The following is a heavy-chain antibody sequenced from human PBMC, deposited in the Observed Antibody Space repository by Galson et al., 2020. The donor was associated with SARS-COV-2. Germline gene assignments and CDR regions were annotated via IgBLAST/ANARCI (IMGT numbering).Heavy chain of an antibody. CDR1: GASISSSRTY. Sequence: ETSETLSLTCTVSGASISSSRTYWGWIRQPPGKGLEWIGSIYHSGSTNYNPSLKSRVTISVDTSKNQFSLKLTSVTAADTAVHFCARRPGYFDYWGQGTLVTVSS. V-gene: IGHV4-39*01. CDR3: ARRPGYFDY. J-gene: IGHJ4*02. CDR2: IYHSGST.